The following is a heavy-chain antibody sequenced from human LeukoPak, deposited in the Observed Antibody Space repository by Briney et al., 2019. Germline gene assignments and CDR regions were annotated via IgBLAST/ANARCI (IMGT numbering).Heavy chain of an antibody. D-gene: IGHD3-22*01. CDR3: ARDLSRGSFDY. V-gene: IGHV4-38-2*02. J-gene: IGHJ4*02. Sequence: PSETLSLTCAVSGYSISSGYYWGWIRQPPGKGLEWIGSMYHSGSTYYNPSLKSRVTISIDTSKNHFSLNLTSVTAADTAVYYSARDLSRGSFDYWSQGTLVTVSS. CDR2: MYHSGST. CDR1: GYSISSGYY.